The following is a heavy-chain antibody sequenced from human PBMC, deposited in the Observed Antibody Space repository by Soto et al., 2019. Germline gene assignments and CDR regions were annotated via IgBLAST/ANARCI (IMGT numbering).Heavy chain of an antibody. CDR2: TAYTGNT. CDR3: ARERGLRFLEWLPLNYFDY. D-gene: IGHD3-3*01. J-gene: IGHJ4*02. Sequence: PSETLSLTCVVSGGSVTSYHWSWIRQFPGKGLEWIAYTAYTGNTNYNPSLKSRVTISVDTSKNQFSLKLSSVTAADTAVYYCARERGLRFLEWLPLNYFDYWGQGTLVTVSS. CDR1: GGSVTSYH. V-gene: IGHV4-59*02.